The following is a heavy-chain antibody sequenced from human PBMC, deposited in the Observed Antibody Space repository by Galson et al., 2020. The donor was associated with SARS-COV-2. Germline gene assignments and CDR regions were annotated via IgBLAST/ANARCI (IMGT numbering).Heavy chain of an antibody. CDR2: VYYSGAT. V-gene: IGHV4-30-4*07. D-gene: IGHD1-20*01. CDR1: GASIRSAGYS. J-gene: IGHJ4*02. Sequence: SETLSLTCAVSGASIRSAGYSWRWIRQPPGMGLEWVGYVYYSGATYYNPSLKGRVTISVDTSKNQLSLNLSSVTAADTAFYYCVREGYNSPIDWGQGTLVTVSS. CDR3: VREGYNSPID.